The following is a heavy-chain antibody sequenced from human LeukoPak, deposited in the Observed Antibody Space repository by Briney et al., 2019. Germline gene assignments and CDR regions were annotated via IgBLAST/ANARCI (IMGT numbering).Heavy chain of an antibody. CDR2: IIPILGIA. CDR1: GGTFSSYA. Sequence: GSSVKVSCKASGGTFSSYAISWVRQAPGQGLEWMGRIIPILGIANYAQKSQGRVTITADKSTSTAYMELHSLRSEDTAVYYCARGYSPSIRTTGNDYWGQGTLVTVSS. J-gene: IGHJ4*02. CDR3: ARGYSPSIRTTGNDY. D-gene: IGHD1-1*01. V-gene: IGHV1-69*04.